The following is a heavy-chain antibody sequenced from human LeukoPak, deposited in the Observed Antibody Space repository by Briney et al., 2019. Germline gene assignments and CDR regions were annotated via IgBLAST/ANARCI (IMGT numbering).Heavy chain of an antibody. Sequence: ASVKVSCKASGYTFTSYDINWVRQATGQGLEWMGWMNPNSGNTGYAQKFQGRVTITRNTSISTAYMELSSLRSEDTAFYYCARSERDSHYYYYMDVWGKGTTVTVSS. J-gene: IGHJ6*03. V-gene: IGHV1-8*03. CDR3: ARSERDSHYYYYMDV. CDR2: MNPNSGNT. CDR1: GYTFTSYD. D-gene: IGHD1-1*01.